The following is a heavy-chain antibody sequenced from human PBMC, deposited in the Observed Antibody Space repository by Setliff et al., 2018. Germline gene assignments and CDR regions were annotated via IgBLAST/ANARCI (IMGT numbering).Heavy chain of an antibody. CDR2: IYPGDSDT. Sequence: GESLKISCKGSGYSFTSYWIGWVRQMPGKGLEWMGIIYPGDSDTRYSPSFQGQVTISADKSISTAYLQWSNLNAPGLAHSNTEPCPQVSGCPSADAGCSWNCLW. CDR3: EPCPQVSGCPSADAGCSWNCL. CDR1: GYSFTSYW. V-gene: IGHV5-51*01. J-gene: IGHJ2*01. D-gene: IGHD4-4*01.